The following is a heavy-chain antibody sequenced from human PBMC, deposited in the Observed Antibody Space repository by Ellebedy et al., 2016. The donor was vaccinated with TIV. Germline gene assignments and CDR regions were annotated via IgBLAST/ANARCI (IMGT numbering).Heavy chain of an antibody. CDR3: VAGLDRGEK. J-gene: IGHJ4*02. Sequence: GGSLRLXCAASGFTFNKFAMNWVRQAPGKGLEWVAGITAGGYNTYYADSVKGRFTISRDNSKNSLNLQMHSLRDEDTAIYWAVAGLDRGEKWGQGTLVTVSS. D-gene: IGHD6-19*01. CDR2: ITAGGYNT. CDR1: GFTFNKFA. V-gene: IGHV3-23*01.